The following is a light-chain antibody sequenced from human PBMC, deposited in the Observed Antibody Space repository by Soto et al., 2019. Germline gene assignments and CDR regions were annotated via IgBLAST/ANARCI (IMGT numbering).Light chain of an antibody. CDR1: QSISSW. Sequence: IQRTQSPSTLSASLGDRVTVTCRASQSISSWLAWYQQKAGKAHKLLIYKASSLESGVPSRFSGSESGTEFTLNISSLKPDDFATYYCQQYNSYSLTFGGGTKVEIK. J-gene: IGKJ4*01. V-gene: IGKV1-5*03. CDR3: QQYNSYSLT. CDR2: KAS.